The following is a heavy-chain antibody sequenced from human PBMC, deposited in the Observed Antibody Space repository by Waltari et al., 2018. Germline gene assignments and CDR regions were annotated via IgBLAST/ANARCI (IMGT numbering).Heavy chain of an antibody. CDR1: ADSFSGYY. D-gene: IGHD2-2*01. Sequence: QVQLQQWGAGLLKPSATLSLTCAVYADSFSGYYWTWIRQPPGEGLEWIGEINHTGSTNYNPSLKSRVTMSVDTSKNQFSLKLSSVTAADTAVYYCARGGGYCSRTSCYLDLWGQGTLISVSS. CDR3: ARGGGYCSRTSCYLDL. V-gene: IGHV4-34*01. CDR2: INHTGST. J-gene: IGHJ5*02.